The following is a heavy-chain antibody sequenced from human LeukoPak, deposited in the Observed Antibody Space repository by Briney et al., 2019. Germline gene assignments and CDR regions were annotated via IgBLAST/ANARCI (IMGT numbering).Heavy chain of an antibody. CDR3: ARRYCSGGSCYTFDY. Sequence: GGSLRLSCESSGLSFGSYDMSWVRQAPGKGLEWVSGISGNGGKTYYADSVKGRLTISRDNSKNTLYLQMNSLRAEDTAVYYCARRYCSGGSCYTFDYWGQGTLVTVSS. J-gene: IGHJ4*02. CDR2: ISGNGGKT. V-gene: IGHV3-23*01. CDR1: GLSFGSYD. D-gene: IGHD2-15*01.